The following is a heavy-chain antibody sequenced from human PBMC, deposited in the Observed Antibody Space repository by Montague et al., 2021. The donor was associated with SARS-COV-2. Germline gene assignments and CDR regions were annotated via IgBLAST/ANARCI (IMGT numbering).Heavy chain of an antibody. D-gene: IGHD4-11*01. CDR1: DFSLDLSW. CDR3: AREKTVRGIYYFGMDV. CDR2: IMADGSQT. J-gene: IGHJ6*02. V-gene: IGHV3-7*03. Sequence: SLRLSCAASDFSLDLSWMSWVRQAPGKGLELVAHIMADGSQTYYVDSVKGRFTISRDKAYKSVYLQMNSLRVEDTAVYYCAREKTVRGIYYFGMDVWGQGTTVTGSS.